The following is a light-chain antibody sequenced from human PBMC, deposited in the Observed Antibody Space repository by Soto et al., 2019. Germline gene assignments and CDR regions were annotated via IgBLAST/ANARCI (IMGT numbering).Light chain of an antibody. J-gene: IGKJ1*01. CDR2: GAS. CDR3: QQYGSSPT. V-gene: IGKV3-20*01. CDR1: QSVGSGY. Sequence: EIVLTQYQGTLSLSPGERAALSCRASQSVGSGYLAWYQQKPGQAPRLLIYGASSRATGIPDRFSGSGSGTDFTLTISRLEPEDFAVYYCQQYGSSPTFGQGTKVDIK.